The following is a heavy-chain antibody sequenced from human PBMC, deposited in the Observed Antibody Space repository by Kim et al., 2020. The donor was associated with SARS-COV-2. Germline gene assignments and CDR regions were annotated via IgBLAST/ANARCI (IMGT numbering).Heavy chain of an antibody. CDR2: ISYDGSNK. CDR3: AREGDYGDYESHYYYYGMDV. J-gene: IGHJ6*02. D-gene: IGHD4-17*01. CDR1: GFTFSSYA. Sequence: GGSLRLSCAASGFTFSSYAMHGVRQAPGKGLEWVAVISYDGSNKYYADSVKGRFTISRDNSKNTLYLQMNSLRAEDTAVYYCAREGDYGDYESHYYYYGMDVWGQGTTVTVSS. V-gene: IGHV3-30-3*01.